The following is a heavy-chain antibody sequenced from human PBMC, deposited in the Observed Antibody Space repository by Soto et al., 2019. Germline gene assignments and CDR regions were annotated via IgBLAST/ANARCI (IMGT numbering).Heavy chain of an antibody. D-gene: IGHD2-2*01. CDR1: GFTFSSYW. J-gene: IGHJ6*02. V-gene: IGHV3-7*01. Sequence: GGFLRLSCAASGFTFSSYWMSWVRQAPGKGLEWVANIKQDGSEKYYVDSVKGRFTISRDNAKNSLYLQMNSLRAEDTAVYYCARDSMDCSSTSCYFYYYGMDVWGQGTTVTVSS. CDR3: ARDSMDCSSTSCYFYYYGMDV. CDR2: IKQDGSEK.